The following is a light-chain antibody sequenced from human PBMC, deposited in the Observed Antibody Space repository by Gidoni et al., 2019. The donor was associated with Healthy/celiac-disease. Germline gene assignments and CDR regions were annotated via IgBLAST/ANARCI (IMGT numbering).Light chain of an antibody. CDR1: QSISSY. CDR2: AAS. J-gene: IGKJ1*01. Sequence: DIPMTQSPSSLSASVGDRVTITCRASQSISSYLNWYQQKPGKAPKLLIYAASSLQSGVPSRFSGSGSGTDFTLTISRLQPEDFATYYCQQSYSNPPTFGQGTKVEIK. CDR3: QQSYSNPPT. V-gene: IGKV1-39*01.